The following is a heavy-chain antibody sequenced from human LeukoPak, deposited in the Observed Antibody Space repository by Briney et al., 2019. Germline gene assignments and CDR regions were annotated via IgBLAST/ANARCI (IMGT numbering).Heavy chain of an antibody. CDR2: IYYSGST. D-gene: IGHD3-10*01. CDR3: ASYYGSGSYPLFNY. CDR1: GGSISSGDYY. Sequence: PSETLSLTCTVSGGSISSGDYYWSWIRQPPGKGLEWIGYIYYSGSTHYNPSLKSRITISVDTSKNQSSLKLSSVTAADTAVYYCASYYGSGSYPLFNYWGQGTLVTVSS. V-gene: IGHV4-30-4*01. J-gene: IGHJ4*02.